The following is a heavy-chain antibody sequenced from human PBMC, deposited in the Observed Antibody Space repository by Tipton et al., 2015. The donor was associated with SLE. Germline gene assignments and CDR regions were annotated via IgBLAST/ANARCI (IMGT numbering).Heavy chain of an antibody. CDR2: IRSKTYGGKT. V-gene: IGHV3-49*04. D-gene: IGHD5-24*01. CDR3: TRVGDGYLVRFDY. CDR1: GFTFGDYA. J-gene: IGHJ4*02. Sequence: PLRLSCTGSGFTFGDYAMSWVRQAPGKGLEWVGFIRSKTYGGKTEYAASVKGRFTISRDDSKSIAYLQMNSLKTEDTAMYYCTRVGDGYLVRFDYWGQGTLVTVSS.